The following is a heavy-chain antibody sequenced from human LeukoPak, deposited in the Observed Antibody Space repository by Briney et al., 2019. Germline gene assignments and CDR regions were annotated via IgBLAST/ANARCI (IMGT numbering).Heavy chain of an antibody. V-gene: IGHV4-59*01. J-gene: IGHJ5*02. D-gene: IGHD1-26*01. CDR2: IYYSGST. CDR1: GGSISSYY. Sequence: IPSETLSLTCTVSGGSISSYYWSWIRQPAGKGLEWIGYIYYSGSTNYNPSLKSRVTISVDTSKNQFSLKLSSVTAADTAVYYCARGEYSGSFNWFDPWGQGPLVTVSS. CDR3: ARGEYSGSFNWFDP.